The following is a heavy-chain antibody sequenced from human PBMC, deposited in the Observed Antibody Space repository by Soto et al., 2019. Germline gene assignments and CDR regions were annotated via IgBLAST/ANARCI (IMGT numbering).Heavy chain of an antibody. V-gene: IGHV4-31*03. Sequence: QVQLQESGPGLVKPSQTLSLTCTVSGGSISSGGYYWSWIRQHPGKGLEWIGYIYYSGSTYYNPSLKSRVTISVDTSKNQFSLKLSSVTAADTAVYSCARDHLSAGARAFDIWGQGTMVTVSS. CDR2: IYYSGST. J-gene: IGHJ3*02. CDR3: ARDHLSAGARAFDI. D-gene: IGHD3-10*01. CDR1: GGSISSGGYY.